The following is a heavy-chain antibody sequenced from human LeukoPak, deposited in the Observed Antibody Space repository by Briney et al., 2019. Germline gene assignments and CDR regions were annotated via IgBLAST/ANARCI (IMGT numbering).Heavy chain of an antibody. Sequence: PGGSLRLSCAASGFTFSNYAMSWVRQAPGKGLEWVSAISDTGGSTYYADSVKGRFTISRDNSKNTLYLQMNSLRAEDTAVYYCAKHGDYGYYYYYMDVWGKGTTVTISS. V-gene: IGHV3-23*01. J-gene: IGHJ6*03. CDR3: AKHGDYGYYYYYMDV. D-gene: IGHD4-17*01. CDR2: ISDTGGST. CDR1: GFTFSNYA.